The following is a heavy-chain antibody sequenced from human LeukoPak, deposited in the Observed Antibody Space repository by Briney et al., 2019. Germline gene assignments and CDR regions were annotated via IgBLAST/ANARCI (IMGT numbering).Heavy chain of an antibody. CDR3: PRTGLGYRLGNGLDA. Sequence: PGGSLRLSCAASGFTIIGYAMYWVRQAPGKGLEFVASISHDATERYRESVKGRFTISRDTSKTTVYLQMHTLRAEDSALYYSPRTGLGYRLGNGLDAWGQGTQVTVSS. D-gene: IGHD5-18*01. J-gene: IGHJ5*02. CDR2: ISHDATE. V-gene: IGHV3-30*04. CDR1: GFTIIGYA.